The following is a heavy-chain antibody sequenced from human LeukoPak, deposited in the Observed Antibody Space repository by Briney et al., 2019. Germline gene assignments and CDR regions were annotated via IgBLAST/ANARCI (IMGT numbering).Heavy chain of an antibody. CDR1: GFTFSSYG. J-gene: IGHJ6*02. D-gene: IGHD5-18*01. V-gene: IGHV3-30*18. Sequence: GGSLRLSCAASGFTFSSYGMHWVRQAPGKGLEWVAVISYDGSNKYYADSVEGRFTISRDNPKNTLYLQMNSLRAEDTAVYYCAKHRGYSYGSLGMDVWGQGTTVTVSS. CDR2: ISYDGSNK. CDR3: AKHRGYSYGSLGMDV.